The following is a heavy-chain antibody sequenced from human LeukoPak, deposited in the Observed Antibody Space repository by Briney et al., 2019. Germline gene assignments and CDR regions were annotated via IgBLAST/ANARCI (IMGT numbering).Heavy chain of an antibody. D-gene: IGHD3-22*01. CDR2: ISSSSSYI. CDR1: GFTFSSHS. V-gene: IGHV3-21*01. J-gene: IGHJ4*02. CDR3: ARLGDYYDISGYADY. Sequence: GGSLRLSCAAFGFTFSSHSMNWVRQAPGKGLEWVSSISSSSSYIYYADSVKGRFTISRDNAKNSLYLQMNSLRAEDTAVYYCARLGDYYDISGYADYWGQGTLVTVSS.